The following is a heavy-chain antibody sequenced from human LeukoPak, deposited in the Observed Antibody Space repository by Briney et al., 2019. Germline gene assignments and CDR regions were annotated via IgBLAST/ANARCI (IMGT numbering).Heavy chain of an antibody. CDR1: GFTFSDSA. CDR2: IRSKTNSYAT. D-gene: IGHD4-17*01. CDR3: TRIHTVTNRGEKSYYYMDV. V-gene: IGHV3-73*01. Sequence: GGSLRLSCAASGFTFSDSAMHWVRQASGEVLEWVGRIRSKTNSYATAYAASVKGRFTVSRDDSKNMAYLQMSSLKNEDTAVYYRTRIHTVTNRGEKSYYYMDVWAKGPRSPSP. J-gene: IGHJ6*03.